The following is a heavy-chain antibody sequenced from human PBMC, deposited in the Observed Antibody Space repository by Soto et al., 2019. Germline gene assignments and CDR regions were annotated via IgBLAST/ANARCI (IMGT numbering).Heavy chain of an antibody. CDR2: INHSGST. V-gene: IGHV4-34*01. Sequence: PSETLSLTCAVYGVSFSGYSWSWIRQPPGKGLEWIGEINHSGSTNYNPSLKSRVTISVDTSKSQFSLKLSSVTAADTAVYYCARETYGDYVGYFDPWGQGTLVTVSS. J-gene: IGHJ5*02. D-gene: IGHD4-17*01. CDR3: ARETYGDYVGYFDP. CDR1: GVSFSGYS.